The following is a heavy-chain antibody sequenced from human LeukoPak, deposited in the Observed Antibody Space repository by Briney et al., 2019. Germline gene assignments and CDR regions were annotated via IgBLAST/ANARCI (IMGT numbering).Heavy chain of an antibody. Sequence: PGGSLRLSCAASGFTFSDYYMSWVRQAPGKGLEWVANIKQDGSEKYHVDSVKGRFTISRDNAKNSLYLQMNSLRAEDTAVYYCAREAAAGTHPYFDYWGQGTLVTVSS. CDR2: IKQDGSEK. D-gene: IGHD6-13*01. CDR3: AREAAAGTHPYFDY. CDR1: GFTFSDYY. V-gene: IGHV3-7*01. J-gene: IGHJ4*02.